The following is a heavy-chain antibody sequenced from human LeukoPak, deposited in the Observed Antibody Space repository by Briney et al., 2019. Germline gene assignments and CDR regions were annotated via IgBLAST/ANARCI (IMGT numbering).Heavy chain of an antibody. Sequence: GGSLRLSCAASGFTFSSYSMDWVRQAPGKGLEWVSYISSSSTIYYADSVKGRFTISRDNAKNSLYLQMNSLRDEDTAVYYCARETPEYDWGQGTLVTVSS. CDR2: ISSSSTI. V-gene: IGHV3-48*02. CDR3: ARETPEYD. J-gene: IGHJ4*02. CDR1: GFTFSSYS. D-gene: IGHD1-14*01.